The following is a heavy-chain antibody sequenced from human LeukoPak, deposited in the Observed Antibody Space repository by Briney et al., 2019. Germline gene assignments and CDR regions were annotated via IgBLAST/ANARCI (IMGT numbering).Heavy chain of an antibody. Sequence: SVKVSCKASGGTFSSYAISWVRQAPGQGLEWMGGIIPIFGTANYAQKFQGRVTITADESTSTAYMELSSLRSEDTAVYYCARGGDTVVVPAAERGWFDPWGQGTLVTVSS. CDR2: IIPIFGTA. D-gene: IGHD2-2*01. V-gene: IGHV1-69*13. J-gene: IGHJ5*02. CDR3: ARGGDTVVVPAAERGWFDP. CDR1: GGTFSSYA.